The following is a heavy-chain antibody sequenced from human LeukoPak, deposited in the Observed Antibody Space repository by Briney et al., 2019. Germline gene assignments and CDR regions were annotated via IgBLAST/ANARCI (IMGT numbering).Heavy chain of an antibody. Sequence: GGSLRLSCAASGFSFSSYWMSWVRQAPGKGLEWVANINPDGSNMLYVDSVKGRFTISRDNAKNSLYLQMNNLRAEDTAVYFCVSGFLQWLYWGQGTLVTVST. V-gene: IGHV3-7*01. D-gene: IGHD3-3*01. CDR1: GFSFSSYW. CDR2: INPDGSNM. CDR3: VSGFLQWLY. J-gene: IGHJ4*02.